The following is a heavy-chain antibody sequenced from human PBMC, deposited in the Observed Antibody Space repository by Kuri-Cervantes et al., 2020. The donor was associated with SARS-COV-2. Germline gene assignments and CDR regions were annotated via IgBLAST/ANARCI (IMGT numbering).Heavy chain of an antibody. V-gene: IGHV3-23*01. J-gene: IGHJ4*02. CDR3: ARDILSFLGTHYFDY. D-gene: IGHD3-16*02. Sequence: GESLKISCAASGFTFSSYAMSWVRQAPGKGLGWVSAISGSGGSTYYADSVKGRFTISRDNSKNTLYLQMNSLRAEDTAVYYCARDILSFLGTHYFDYWGQGTLVTVSS. CDR2: ISGSGGST. CDR1: GFTFSSYA.